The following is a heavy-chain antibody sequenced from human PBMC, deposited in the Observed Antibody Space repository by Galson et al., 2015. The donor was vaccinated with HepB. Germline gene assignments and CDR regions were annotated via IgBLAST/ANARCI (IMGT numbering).Heavy chain of an antibody. CDR3: ATERPEMDTPRGLVVVPAAPGANAFDI. CDR2: FDPEDGET. CDR1: GYTLTELS. Sequence: SVKVSCKVSGYTLTELSMHWVRQAPGKGLEWMGGFDPEDGETIYAQKFQGRVTMTEDTSTDTAYMELSSLRSEDTAVYYCATERPEMDTPRGLVVVPAAPGANAFDIWGQGTMVTVSS. V-gene: IGHV1-24*01. D-gene: IGHD2-2*01. J-gene: IGHJ3*02.